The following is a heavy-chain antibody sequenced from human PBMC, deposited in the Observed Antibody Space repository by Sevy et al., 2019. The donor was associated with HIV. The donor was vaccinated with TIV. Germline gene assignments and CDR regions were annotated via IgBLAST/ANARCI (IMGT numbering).Heavy chain of an antibody. Sequence: GGSLRLCCTASEFSLSDYYMNWIRQAPGKGLEWVAYISRSGSTIYYVDSVKGRFTISRDNAKNSLYLQMNSLRVEDTAVYSCATGTGFGAAAPETWGQGTQATVSS. J-gene: IGHJ5*02. CDR2: ISRSGSTI. CDR1: EFSLSDYY. V-gene: IGHV3-11*01. CDR3: ATGTGFGAAAPET. D-gene: IGHD3-10*01.